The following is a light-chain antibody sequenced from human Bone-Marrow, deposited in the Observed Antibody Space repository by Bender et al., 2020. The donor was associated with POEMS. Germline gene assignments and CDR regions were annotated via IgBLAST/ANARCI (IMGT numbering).Light chain of an antibody. J-gene: IGLJ3*02. CDR2: EVN. V-gene: IGLV2-8*01. CDR3: QSYDNSLGSWV. Sequence: QSALTQPPSASGSPGQSVTISCTGTSSDVGGYNYVSWYQQYPGKAPKLVIYEVNKRPSEVPDRFSGSKSGTSASLAITGLQAEDEGDYYCQSYDNSLGSWVFGGGTKLTVL. CDR1: SSDVGGYNY.